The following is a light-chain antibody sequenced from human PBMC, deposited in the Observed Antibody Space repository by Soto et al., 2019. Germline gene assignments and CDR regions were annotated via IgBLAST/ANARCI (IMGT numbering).Light chain of an antibody. Sequence: IQMTQSPSSLSASVEDRIIITCRASQSISNHLNWYQQKPGKAPKLLIYAASSLQSGVPSRFSGSGSGTDFTLTISSLQPEDFATYYCQQSYSTLITFGQGTRLEI. CDR3: QQSYSTLIT. V-gene: IGKV1-39*01. CDR2: AAS. J-gene: IGKJ5*01. CDR1: QSISNH.